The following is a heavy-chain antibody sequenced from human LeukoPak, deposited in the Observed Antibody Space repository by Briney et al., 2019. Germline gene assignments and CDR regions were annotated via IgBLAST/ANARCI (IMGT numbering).Heavy chain of an antibody. CDR3: ARGGWGWFDP. V-gene: IGHV4-59*01. D-gene: IGHD3-16*01. CDR2: IYYSGTT. Sequence: SETLSLTCTVSGGSIRSYYWSWIRQPPGKGLEWIAYIYYSGTTNYNPSLKSRVTISVDTSKNQFSLKLRSVTAADTAVYYCARGGWGWFDPWGQGTLVTVSS. J-gene: IGHJ5*02. CDR1: GGSIRSYY.